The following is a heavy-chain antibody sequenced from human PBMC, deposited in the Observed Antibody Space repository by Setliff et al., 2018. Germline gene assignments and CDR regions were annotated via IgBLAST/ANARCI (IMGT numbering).Heavy chain of an antibody. D-gene: IGHD3-10*01. CDR2: VGWDGNE. Sequence: SGPTLVNPTQTLTLTCTFTGFSLNTTGEGVGWIRQPPGKALESLALVGWDGNEPYSPSLNSRLSITKDSSKSQVFLTMTNMDPVDTATYYCALRRGNEWHLGGWFDPWGPGIQVTVSS. V-gene: IGHV2-5*02. CDR3: ALRRGNEWHLGGWFDP. J-gene: IGHJ5*02. CDR1: GFSLNTTGEG.